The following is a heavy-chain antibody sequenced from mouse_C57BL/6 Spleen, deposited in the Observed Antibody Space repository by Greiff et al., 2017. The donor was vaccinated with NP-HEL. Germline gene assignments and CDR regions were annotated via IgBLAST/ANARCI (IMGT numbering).Heavy chain of an antibody. CDR2: IDPSDSYT. J-gene: IGHJ2*01. CDR1: GYTFTSYW. CDR3: ARPSSGYVGYFDY. V-gene: IGHV1-50*01. Sequence: QVQLQQPGAELVKPGASVKLSCKASGYTFTSYWMQWVKQRPGQGLEWIGEIDPSDSYTNYNQKFKGKATLTVDTSSSTAYMQLSSLTSEDSAVYYCARPSSGYVGYFDYWGQGTTLTVSS. D-gene: IGHD3-2*02.